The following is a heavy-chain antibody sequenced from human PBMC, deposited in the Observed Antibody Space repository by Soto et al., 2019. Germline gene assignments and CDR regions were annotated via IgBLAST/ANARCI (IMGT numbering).Heavy chain of an antibody. Sequence: PGESLKISCKGSGYSFTSYWISWVRQMPGKGLEWMGRIDPSDSYTNYSPSFQGHVTISADKSISTAYLQWSSLKASDTAMYYCARLRTHYYGSGSYYYYGMDVWGQGTTVTVSS. J-gene: IGHJ6*02. V-gene: IGHV5-10-1*01. CDR1: GYSFTSYW. CDR3: ARLRTHYYGSGSYYYYGMDV. CDR2: IDPSDSYT. D-gene: IGHD3-10*01.